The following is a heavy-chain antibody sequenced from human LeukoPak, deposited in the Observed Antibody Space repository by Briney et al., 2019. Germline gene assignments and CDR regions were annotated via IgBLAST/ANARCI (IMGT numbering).Heavy chain of an antibody. CDR2: INPNSGDT. CDR1: GYTFTSYG. D-gene: IGHD4-11*01. V-gene: IGHV1-2*02. Sequence: ASVKVSCKASGYTFTSYGISWMRQAPGQGLEWMGWINPNSGDTNYAQKFQGRVTMTRDTSISTAYMELSRLRSDDTAVYYCARVVTTGAFDIWGQGKMVTVSS. CDR3: ARVVTTGAFDI. J-gene: IGHJ3*02.